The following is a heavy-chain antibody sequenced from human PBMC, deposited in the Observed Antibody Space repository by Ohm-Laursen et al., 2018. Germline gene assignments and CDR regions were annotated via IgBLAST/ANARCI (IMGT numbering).Heavy chain of an antibody. CDR2: IRNKAKSYTT. CDR3: ARDVGAFDV. Sequence: SLRLSCTASGFTFSDHYMDWVRQAPGKGLEWVGRIRNKAKSYTTEYAASVKGRFTISRDDPKNSLYLQMNSLKTEDTAVYYCARDVGAFDVWGQGTTVTVSS. J-gene: IGHJ3*01. CDR1: GFTFSDHY. V-gene: IGHV3-72*01.